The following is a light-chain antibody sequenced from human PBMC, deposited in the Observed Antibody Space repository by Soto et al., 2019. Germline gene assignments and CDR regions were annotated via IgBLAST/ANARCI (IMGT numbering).Light chain of an antibody. V-gene: IGKV1-5*01. CDR1: QSSSRR. Sequence: DIQMTHSPSTLSASVGDSVIITCRDSQSSSRRVAWYRQKPGKAPRLLIYDVSTLESGVPSRFSGSGSRTEFTLTISGLQPDDFATYYCQQYNSYSWTFGQGTKVDIK. J-gene: IGKJ1*01. CDR3: QQYNSYSWT. CDR2: DVS.